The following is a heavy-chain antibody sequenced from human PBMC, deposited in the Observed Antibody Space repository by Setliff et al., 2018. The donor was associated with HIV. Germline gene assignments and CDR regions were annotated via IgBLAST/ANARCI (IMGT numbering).Heavy chain of an antibody. CDR3: VPHYHVE. J-gene: IGHJ4*02. Sequence: LRLSCAASGFTFSSYGMHWVRQAPGKGLEWVAVIWYDGSNKYYADSVRGRSTISRDNAKNSLYLQMNSLRGEDTAVYFCVPHYHVEWGQGKLVTVSS. CDR2: IWYDGSNK. D-gene: IGHD3-10*01. V-gene: IGHV3-33*03. CDR1: GFTFSSYG.